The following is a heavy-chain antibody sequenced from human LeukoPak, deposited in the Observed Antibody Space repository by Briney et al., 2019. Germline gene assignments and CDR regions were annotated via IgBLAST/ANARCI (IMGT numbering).Heavy chain of an antibody. CDR3: ARLEDSSGYYYGIH. Sequence: GASVKVSCKASGYTFTSYGISWVRQAPGQGLEWMGWISAYNGNTSYAQKLQGRVTMTTDTSTSTAYMELSSLRSEDTAVYYCARLEDSSGYYYGIHWGQGTLVTVSS. CDR1: GYTFTSYG. J-gene: IGHJ4*02. V-gene: IGHV1-18*01. CDR2: ISAYNGNT. D-gene: IGHD3-22*01.